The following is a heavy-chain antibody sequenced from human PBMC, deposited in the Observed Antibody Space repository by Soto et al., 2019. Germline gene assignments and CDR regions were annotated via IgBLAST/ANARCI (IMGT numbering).Heavy chain of an antibody. CDR3: ARLLDYYDSSGYDLYGMDV. J-gene: IGHJ6*02. D-gene: IGHD3-22*01. V-gene: IGHV3-48*02. CDR1: GFTFSSYS. CDR2: ISSSSSTI. Sequence: PGGSLRLSCAASGFTFSSYSMNWVRQAPGKGLEWVSYISSSSSTIYYADSVKGRFTISRDNAKNSLYLQMNSLRDEDTAVYYCARLLDYYDSSGYDLYGMDVWGQGTTVTVSS.